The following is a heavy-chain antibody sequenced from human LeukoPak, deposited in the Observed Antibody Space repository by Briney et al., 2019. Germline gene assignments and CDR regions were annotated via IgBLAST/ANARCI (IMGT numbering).Heavy chain of an antibody. CDR1: GGSISSDSYY. CDR2: IYYSGST. J-gene: IGHJ6*02. V-gene: IGHV4-39*01. Sequence: SETLSLTCTVSGGSISSDSYYWGWIRQPPGKGLQWIGSIYYSGSTYYSSSLKSRVTMSVDTSKNQFSLKLSSVTAADTAVYYCARHFSNGWVYYYGMGVWGQGTTVTVSS. CDR3: ARHFSNGWVYYYGMGV. D-gene: IGHD6-19*01.